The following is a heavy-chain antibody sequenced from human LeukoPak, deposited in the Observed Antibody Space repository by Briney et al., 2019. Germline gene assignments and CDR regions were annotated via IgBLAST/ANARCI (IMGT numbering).Heavy chain of an antibody. CDR1: GYTFTGYY. D-gene: IGHD3-22*01. Sequence: ASVKVSCKASGYTFTGYYMHWVRQAPGQGLEWMGRINPNSGGTNYAQKFQGRVTMTRDTSISTAYMELSRLRSDDTAVYYCARAYYYDSSRYYYGYWGQGTLVTVSS. J-gene: IGHJ4*02. CDR3: ARAYYYDSSRYYYGY. CDR2: INPNSGGT. V-gene: IGHV1-2*06.